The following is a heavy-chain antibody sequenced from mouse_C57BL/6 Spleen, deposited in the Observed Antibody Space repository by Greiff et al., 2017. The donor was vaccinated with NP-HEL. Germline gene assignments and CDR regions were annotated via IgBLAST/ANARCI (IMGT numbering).Heavy chain of an antibody. J-gene: IGHJ2*01. V-gene: IGHV1-55*01. CDR3: ARNTYYSNYFDY. CDR1: GYTFTCYW. D-gene: IGHD2-5*01. CDR2: IYPGSGST. Sequence: QVQLQQPGAELVKPGASVKMSCKASGYTFTCYWITWVKQRPGQGLEWIGDIYPGSGSTNYNEKFKSKATLTVDTSSSTAYMQLSSLTSEDSAVYYCARNTYYSNYFDYWGQGTTLTVSS.